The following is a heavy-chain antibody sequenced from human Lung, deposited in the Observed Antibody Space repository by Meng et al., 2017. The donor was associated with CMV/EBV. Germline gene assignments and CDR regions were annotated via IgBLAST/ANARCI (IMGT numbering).Heavy chain of an antibody. CDR2: IWNDGSKK. CDR3: AKDYDFWSAYPDYYGMDV. D-gene: IGHD3-3*01. Sequence: GGSLRLSXAXSGFTFSTYGMHWVRQAPGKGLEWVAVIWNDGSKKYYADSVKGRFTISRDNSKNTLYLQMNSLRAEDTAVYYCAKDYDFWSAYPDYYGMDVWGQGTXVTVSS. CDR1: GFTFSTYG. J-gene: IGHJ6*02. V-gene: IGHV3-33*06.